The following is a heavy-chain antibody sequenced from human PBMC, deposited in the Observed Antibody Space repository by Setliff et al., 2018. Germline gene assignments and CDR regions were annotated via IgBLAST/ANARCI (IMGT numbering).Heavy chain of an antibody. V-gene: IGHV4-38-2*01. CDR2: IYRSGST. CDR1: GYSISSGYY. J-gene: IGHJ4*02. D-gene: IGHD3-22*01. CDR3: ARQLCSSGYCYATTFDY. Sequence: TLSLTCAVSGYSISSGYYWGWIRQAPGKGLEWIASIYRSGSTYYNPSLKSRVTISVDTSKNQFPLKLSSVTASDTAVYYCARQLCSSGYCYATTFDYWGQGTRVTVLL.